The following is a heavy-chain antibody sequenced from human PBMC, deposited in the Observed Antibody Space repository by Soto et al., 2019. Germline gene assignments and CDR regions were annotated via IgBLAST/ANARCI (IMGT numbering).Heavy chain of an antibody. D-gene: IGHD1-26*01. CDR1: GFTFTSSA. CDR3: AAPGGYSGSYYESGLAY. V-gene: IGHV1-58*01. Sequence: QMQLVQSGPEVKKPGTSVKVSCKASGFTFTSSAVQWVRQARGQRLEWIGWIVVGSGNTNYAQKFQERVTITRDMSTTKAYMEVGSLRSEDTAVYYCAAPGGYSGSYYESGLAYWGQGTLVTVSS. J-gene: IGHJ4*02. CDR2: IVVGSGNT.